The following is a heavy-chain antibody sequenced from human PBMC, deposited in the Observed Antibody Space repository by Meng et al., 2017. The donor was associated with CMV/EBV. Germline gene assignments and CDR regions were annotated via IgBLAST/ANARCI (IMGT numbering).Heavy chain of an antibody. CDR1: GFTVSSYY. CDR2: IYSGGST. Sequence: GESLKISCAASGFTVSSYYMSWVRQAPGKGLEWVSVIYSGGSTYYADSVKGRFTISRDNSKNTLYLQMNSLRAEDTAVYYCARGGSGWYYFDYWGQGTLVTVSS. CDR3: ARGGSGWYYFDY. V-gene: IGHV3-53*01. J-gene: IGHJ4*02. D-gene: IGHD6-19*01.